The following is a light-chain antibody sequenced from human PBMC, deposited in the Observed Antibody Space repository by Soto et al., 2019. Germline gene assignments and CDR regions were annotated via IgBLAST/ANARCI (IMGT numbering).Light chain of an antibody. CDR2: GAS. J-gene: IGKJ1*01. CDR1: HSFSGSY. CDR3: QHYVSAHWT. Sequence: EFVLTQSPGTMSLSPGERATLSCRASHSFSGSYLAWYQQKPGQAPRLLIYGASSRATGIPDRFSGSGSGTYFTLTISRLEPEDFAAYFCQHYVSAHWTFGSGAKV. V-gene: IGKV3-20*01.